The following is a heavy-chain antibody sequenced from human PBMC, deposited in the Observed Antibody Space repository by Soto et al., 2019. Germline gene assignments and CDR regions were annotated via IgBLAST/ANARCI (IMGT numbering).Heavy chain of an antibody. D-gene: IGHD6-19*01. CDR1: GGSFSDFY. CDR2: INHSGST. Sequence: QVQLQQWGAGLLKPSETLSLTCAVYGGSFSDFYWTWIRQPPGKGLAWNGEINHSGSTNYNPSPKSGIALSVDAANKQFSLNLTSVTAADTAVYYCGPRGAVADPLGYWGQGTLVTVSS. V-gene: IGHV4-34*01. CDR3: GPRGAVADPLGY. J-gene: IGHJ4*02.